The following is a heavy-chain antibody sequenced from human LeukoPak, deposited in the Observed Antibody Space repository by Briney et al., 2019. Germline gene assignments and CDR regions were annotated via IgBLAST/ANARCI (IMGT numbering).Heavy chain of an antibody. D-gene: IGHD3-10*01. Sequence: PGRSLRLSCAASGFTFSSYAMHWVRQAPGKGLEWVAVISYDGSNKYYADSVKGRFTISRDNSKNTLYLQMNSLRAEDTAVYYCARVTENYGSGRRHDYYYYYMDVWGKGTTVTISS. J-gene: IGHJ6*03. CDR3: ARVTENYGSGRRHDYYYYYMDV. V-gene: IGHV3-30*04. CDR1: GFTFSSYA. CDR2: ISYDGSNK.